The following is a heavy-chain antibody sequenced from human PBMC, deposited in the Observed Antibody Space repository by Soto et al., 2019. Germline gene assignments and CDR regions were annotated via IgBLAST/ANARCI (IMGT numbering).Heavy chain of an antibody. V-gene: IGHV3-33*01. CDR2: ILYDGSNK. J-gene: IGHJ6*02. Sequence: QVQLVESGGGVVQPGRSLRLSCAASGFTFSSYGMHWVRQAPGKGLEWVAGILYDGSNKYYADTVKGRFTISRDNSTNTMSMQMNSLGAEDTAVYYCARGQCSSWPEYYYYYYGMDVWGQGTTVTVSS. CDR3: ARGQCSSWPEYYYYYYGMDV. D-gene: IGHD6-13*01. CDR1: GFTFSSYG.